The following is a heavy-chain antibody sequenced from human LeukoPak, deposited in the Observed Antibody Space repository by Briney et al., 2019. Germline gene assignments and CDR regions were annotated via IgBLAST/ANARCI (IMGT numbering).Heavy chain of an antibody. CDR3: ARDRITMVRGVVYYYYGMDV. Sequence: ASVKVSCKASGYTFTSYYMHWVRQAPGQGLEWMGIINPSGGSTSYAQKFQGRVTMTRDTSTSTAYMELRGLRSDDTAVYYCARDRITMVRGVVYYYYGMDVWGQGTTVTVSS. J-gene: IGHJ6*02. V-gene: IGHV1-46*01. CDR1: GYTFTSYY. D-gene: IGHD3-10*01. CDR2: INPSGGST.